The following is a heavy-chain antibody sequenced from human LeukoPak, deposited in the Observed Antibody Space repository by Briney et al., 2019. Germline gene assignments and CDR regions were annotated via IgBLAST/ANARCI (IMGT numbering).Heavy chain of an antibody. CDR1: GFSFSTYA. J-gene: IGHJ4*02. CDR3: AKSLYGGCDY. V-gene: IGHV3-23*01. D-gene: IGHD3-16*02. CDR2: VNGNGGST. Sequence: GGSLRLSCAASGFSFSTYAMSWVRQAPGKGLEWVSGVNGNGGSTSYADSVKDRFTIFRDNSKNTVYLQMNSLRVEDTAVYYCAKSLYGGCDYWGQGTVVTVSS.